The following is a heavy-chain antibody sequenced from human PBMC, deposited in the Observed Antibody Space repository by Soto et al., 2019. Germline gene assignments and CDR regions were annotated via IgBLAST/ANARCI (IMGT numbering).Heavy chain of an antibody. J-gene: IGHJ6*02. CDR1: GGTLSSYA. V-gene: IGHV1-69*01. CDR3: VRGSLLYSGYDWHYYYGMDV. D-gene: IGHD5-12*01. Sequence: QVQLVQSGAEVKKPGSSVKVSCKASGGTLSSYAISWVRQAPGQGLEWMGGIIPIFHTANYAQKFQGRVTITADESTSASYMELSRLRSEDSAVYYCVRGSLLYSGYDWHYYYGMDVWGQGTKVTVSS. CDR2: IIPIFHTA.